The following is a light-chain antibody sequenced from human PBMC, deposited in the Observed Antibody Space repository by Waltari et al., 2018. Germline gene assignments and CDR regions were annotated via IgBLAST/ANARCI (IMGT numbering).Light chain of an antibody. CDR1: QDINKY. J-gene: IGKJ4*01. CDR3: QQHDGVRS. Sequence: DIQMTQSPSSLSASVGDTVPLTSRARQDINKYINWYQQKTGQAPTLLIYDTSDLEGGVPSRISGSGFGTYFTLTIRGLQLEDIATYCWQQHDGVRSFGGGTKVEL. V-gene: IGKV1-33*01. CDR2: DTS.